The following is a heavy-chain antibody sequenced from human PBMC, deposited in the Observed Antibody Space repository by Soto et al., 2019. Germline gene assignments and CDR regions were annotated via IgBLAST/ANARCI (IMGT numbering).Heavy chain of an antibody. V-gene: IGHV5-51*01. Sequence: PGESLKISCQGSGYSFASYWIGWVRQMPGKDLEWMGIIYPGDSDTRYSTSFQGQVTISDDKSLRTAYLQWISLKASDTALYYCARTRSFTLGFYYDGMDVWGQGTTVTVSS. CDR2: IYPGDSDT. CDR1: GYSFASYW. J-gene: IGHJ6*02. CDR3: ARTRSFTLGFYYDGMDV. D-gene: IGHD6-6*01.